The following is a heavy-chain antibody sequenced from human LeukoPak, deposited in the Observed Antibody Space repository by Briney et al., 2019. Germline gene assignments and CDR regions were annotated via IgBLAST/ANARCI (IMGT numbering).Heavy chain of an antibody. J-gene: IGHJ4*02. Sequence: SETLSLTCTVSSGSISGYYWSWIRQPAGKGLEWIGYIYYSGSTNYNPSLKSRVTISVDKSKNQFSLKLSSVTAADTAVYYCARGVPYCSGGSCPIDYWGQGTLVTVSS. CDR2: IYYSGST. V-gene: IGHV4-59*12. CDR1: SGSISGYY. D-gene: IGHD2-15*01. CDR3: ARGVPYCSGGSCPIDY.